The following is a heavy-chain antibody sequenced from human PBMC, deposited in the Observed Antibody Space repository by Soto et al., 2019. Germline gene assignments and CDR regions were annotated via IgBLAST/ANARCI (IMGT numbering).Heavy chain of an antibody. CDR3: HGHGY. CDR2: IYSGGST. CDR1: GFSVTANY. J-gene: IGHJ4*02. V-gene: IGHV3-53*01. Sequence: EVQVVESGGGLIQPGGSLRLSCEVSGFSVTANYMSWVRQAPGKGLEWVSVIYSGGSTYYIDSVKGRFSISRDISKNTRYLKMNSLRAEDTAVYYCHGHGYWGQGTLVTVSS.